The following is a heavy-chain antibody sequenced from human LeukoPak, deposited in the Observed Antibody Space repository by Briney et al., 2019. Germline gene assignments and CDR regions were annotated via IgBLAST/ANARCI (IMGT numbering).Heavy chain of an antibody. D-gene: IGHD5-18*01. CDR1: GYIFTSYW. CDR2: IYPGDSDT. CDR3: ARHTRPGIQPNWFDP. Sequence: GEALKISCKGSGYIFTSYWIGWVRQMPGKGLEWMGIIYPGDSDTRYSPSFQGQVTISAAKSISTAYLQWSSLKASDTATYYCARHTRPGIQPNWFDPWGQGTLVTVSS. J-gene: IGHJ5*02. V-gene: IGHV5-51*01.